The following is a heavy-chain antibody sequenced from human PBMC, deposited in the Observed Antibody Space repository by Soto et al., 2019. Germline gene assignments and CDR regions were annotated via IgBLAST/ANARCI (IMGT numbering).Heavy chain of an antibody. D-gene: IGHD3-16*01. J-gene: IGHJ6*02. CDR2: IFSSGTT. V-gene: IGHV4-30-4*01. CDR3: ARVPYPFAYYYAMDV. CDR1: GDSISSGNKY. Sequence: TLSLTCTVSGDSISSGNKYWSWIRQPPGKGLEWIGYIFSSGTTYYNPSLKSRLTMSLDASQNQFSLKLNSLTDADTAVYFCARVPYPFAYYYAMDVWGQGTTVT.